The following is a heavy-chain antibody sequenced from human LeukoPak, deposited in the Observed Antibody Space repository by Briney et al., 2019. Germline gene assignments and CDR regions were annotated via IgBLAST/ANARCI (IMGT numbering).Heavy chain of an antibody. J-gene: IGHJ4*02. Sequence: GGSLRLSCAASGFTFSSYWMHWVRQAPGKGLVWVSRINSDESSTDYTDSVKGRFTISRDNAKNTLYLQMNSLRAEDTAVYYCAREYYDSSGYYFDYWGQGTLVTVSS. CDR2: INSDESST. D-gene: IGHD3-22*01. CDR1: GFTFSSYW. V-gene: IGHV3-74*01. CDR3: AREYYDSSGYYFDY.